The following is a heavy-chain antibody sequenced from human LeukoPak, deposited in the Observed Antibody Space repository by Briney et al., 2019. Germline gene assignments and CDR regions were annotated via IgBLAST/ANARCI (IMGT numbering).Heavy chain of an antibody. J-gene: IGHJ4*02. Sequence: SETLSLTCTVSGGSISSSSYYWGWIRQPPGKGREWIGSIYYSGSTYYNPSLKSRVTISVDTSKNQFSLKLSSVTAADTAVYYCARTDVDTAMVVDYWGQGTLVTVSS. D-gene: IGHD5-18*01. CDR2: IYYSGST. V-gene: IGHV4-39*01. CDR3: ARTDVDTAMVVDY. CDR1: GGSISSSSYY.